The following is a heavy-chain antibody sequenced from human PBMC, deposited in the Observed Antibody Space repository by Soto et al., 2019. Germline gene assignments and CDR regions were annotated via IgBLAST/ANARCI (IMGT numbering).Heavy chain of an antibody. D-gene: IGHD3-9*01. CDR3: PKDGSLGDILGDWFDS. J-gene: IGHJ5*01. CDR2: ISYDGSDK. V-gene: IGHV3-30*18. CDR1: GFTFSSYA. Sequence: QLQLVESGGGVVQPGRSLRLSCVASGFTFSSYAMHWVRQAPGKGLEWVAVISYDGSDKYYADSVKGRFTVSRDNFRNTLYLQMNSLRAEDTAVYYFPKDGSLGDILGDWFDSWGQGTLVTVSS.